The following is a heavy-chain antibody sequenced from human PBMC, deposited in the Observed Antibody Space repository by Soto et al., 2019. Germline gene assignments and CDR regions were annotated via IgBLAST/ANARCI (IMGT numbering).Heavy chain of an antibody. V-gene: IGHV3-23*01. J-gene: IGHJ6*02. D-gene: IGHD6-6*01. Sequence: EVQLLESGGGLVQPGGSLRLSCASSGFTFSSYAMSWVRQAPGKGLEWVSAISGSGGSTYYADSVKGRFTISRDNSKNSLYLQMTSLRAEDTAVYYCAKGPSSSCEVYYYGMDVWGPGTTVTVSS. CDR3: AKGPSSSCEVYYYGMDV. CDR2: ISGSGGST. CDR1: GFTFSSYA.